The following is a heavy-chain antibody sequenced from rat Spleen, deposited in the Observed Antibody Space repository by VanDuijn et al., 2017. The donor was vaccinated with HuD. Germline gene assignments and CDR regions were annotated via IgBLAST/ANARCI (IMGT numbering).Heavy chain of an antibody. V-gene: IGHV5S13*01. CDR3: ARLANYPGAHWFAY. D-gene: IGHD1-4*01. Sequence: EVQLVESGGGLVQPGRSLKLSCAASGFTFSNSGMAWVRQAPTKGLEWVASISPSGGSTYYRDSVKGRFTVSRDNAKSTLYLQMDSLRSEDTATYYCARLANYPGAHWFAYWGQGTLVTVSS. J-gene: IGHJ3*01. CDR2: ISPSGGST. CDR1: GFTFSNSG.